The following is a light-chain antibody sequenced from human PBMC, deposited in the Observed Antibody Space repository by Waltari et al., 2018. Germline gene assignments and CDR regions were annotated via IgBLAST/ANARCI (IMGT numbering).Light chain of an antibody. CDR2: GAF. Sequence: DIQMTQSPSSLSASVGDTVTITCRASQAISNNLAWVQQKPGKAPKSLIYGAFILQSGVPSRFSGSRSETDFTLTISRLQPEDFATYYCQHYNTYPYTFGQGTKLEIK. V-gene: IGKV1-16*01. J-gene: IGKJ2*01. CDR3: QHYNTYPYT. CDR1: QAISNN.